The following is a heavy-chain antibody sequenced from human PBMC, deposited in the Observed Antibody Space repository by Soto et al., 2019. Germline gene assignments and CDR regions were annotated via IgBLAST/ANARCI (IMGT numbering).Heavy chain of an antibody. CDR3: AREAYYGSGGYYPHPHPYYYGMDV. Sequence: ASVKVSCKASGYTFTRYGISWVRQAPGQGLEWMGWISAYNGNTNYAQKLQGRVTMTTDTSTSTAYMELRSLRSDDTAVYYCAREAYYGSGGYYPHPHPYYYGMDVWGQGTTVTVSS. J-gene: IGHJ6*02. D-gene: IGHD3-10*01. CDR1: GYTFTRYG. V-gene: IGHV1-18*01. CDR2: ISAYNGNT.